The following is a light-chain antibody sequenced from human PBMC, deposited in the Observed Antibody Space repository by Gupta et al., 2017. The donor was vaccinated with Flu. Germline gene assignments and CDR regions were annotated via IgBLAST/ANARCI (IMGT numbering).Light chain of an antibody. CDR1: QSTSTW. CDR2: KAS. J-gene: IGKJ1*01. Sequence: DTQGTQSPSTLSASVGDRVTITCSASQSTSTWLACYQQKPGKAPKLLIYKASSSESGVPSRFSGSGSATDFTLIISMLHPDDFATYYCQQETTFLWTFGHGTKVDIK. CDR3: QQETTFLWT. V-gene: IGKV1-5*03.